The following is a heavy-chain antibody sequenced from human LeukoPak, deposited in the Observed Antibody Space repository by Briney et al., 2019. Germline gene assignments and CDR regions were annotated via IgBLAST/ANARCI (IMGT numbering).Heavy chain of an antibody. CDR3: ARWDEGYN. Sequence: GGSLRLSCAPSGFLFSSYGMHWVRQAPGKGLARVAGIWYDGSNKYYVDSVKGRFTISRDNSKNTLYLQMNSLRAEDTAVYYCARWDEGYNWGQGTLVTVSS. D-gene: IGHD5-18*01. V-gene: IGHV3-33*01. CDR1: GFLFSSYG. CDR2: IWYDGSNK. J-gene: IGHJ4*02.